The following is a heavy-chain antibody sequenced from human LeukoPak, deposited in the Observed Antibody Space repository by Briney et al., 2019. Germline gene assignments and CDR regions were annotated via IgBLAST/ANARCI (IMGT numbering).Heavy chain of an antibody. CDR2: ISDDGVYT. J-gene: IGHJ4*02. Sequence: GGSLRLSCAASGFTFSSYAMSWVRQAPGKGLEWVSIISDDGVYTYYAESVEGRFTISRDNSKNTLYLQMNSPRAEDTAVYYCAKGTPRDGYNSGYFDYWGQGTLVTVS. CDR3: AKGTPRDGYNSGYFDY. D-gene: IGHD5-24*01. CDR1: GFTFSSYA. V-gene: IGHV3-23*01.